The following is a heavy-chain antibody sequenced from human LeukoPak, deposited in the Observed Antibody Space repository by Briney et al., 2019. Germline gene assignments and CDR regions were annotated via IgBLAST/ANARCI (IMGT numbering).Heavy chain of an antibody. V-gene: IGHV3-7*01. J-gene: IGHJ4*02. CDR2: IKQDGSEK. CDR3: ARATIFGVVSALGPLDS. Sequence: PGGSLRLSCAASGFSFSRYWMSWVRQAPGKGLEWVANIKQDGSEKYYVDSVEGRFTISRDNAKNSLYLQMNSLRAEDTAVYYCARATIFGVVSALGPLDSWGQGTLVTVSS. D-gene: IGHD3-3*01. CDR1: GFSFSRYW.